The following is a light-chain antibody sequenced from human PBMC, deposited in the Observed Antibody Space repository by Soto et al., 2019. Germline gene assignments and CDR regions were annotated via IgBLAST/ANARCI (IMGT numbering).Light chain of an antibody. V-gene: IGKV1-39*01. CDR2: AAS. J-gene: IGKJ4*01. CDR1: QSISSY. CDR3: QQSSSTVLT. Sequence: DIQMTQSPSSLSASVGDRVTITCRASQSISSYLNWYQQKPGKAPKLLIYAASSLQVGVPSRFSGSGSGTDFTLTISSLQREDCAIYYCQQSSSTVLTFGGGTKVEIK.